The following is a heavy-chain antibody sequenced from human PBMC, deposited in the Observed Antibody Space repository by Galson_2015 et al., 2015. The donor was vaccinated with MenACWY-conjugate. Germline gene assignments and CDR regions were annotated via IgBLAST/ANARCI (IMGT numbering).Heavy chain of an antibody. Sequence: SVKVSCKASGYSFTTYAMIWVRQAPGQGLEWMGWINTDTGKPTYAQGFTGRFVFSLDTSVSTAYLQINDLKAEDTAVYFRARSTGGYCSGGSCYWGSWGQGTLVIVSS. CDR2: INTDTGKP. D-gene: IGHD2-15*01. J-gene: IGHJ5*02. V-gene: IGHV7-4-1*02. CDR1: GYSFTTYA. CDR3: ARSTGGYCSGGSCYWGS.